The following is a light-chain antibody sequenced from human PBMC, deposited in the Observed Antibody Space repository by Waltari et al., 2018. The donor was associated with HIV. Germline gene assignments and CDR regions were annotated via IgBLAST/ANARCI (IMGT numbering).Light chain of an antibody. V-gene: IGLV1-47*01. Sequence: QSVLTQPPSASGTPGQRVTIPCSGRSSTIGSTSVYWYQQLPGMAPKLPNFRNNQRPSGVPGRSSGSSAATSATLAFRGLRPEEDADYYCAAWGESLGGQVLFGGGTKLTVL. CDR3: AAWGESLGGQVL. CDR2: RNN. J-gene: IGLJ2*01. CDR1: SSTIGSTS.